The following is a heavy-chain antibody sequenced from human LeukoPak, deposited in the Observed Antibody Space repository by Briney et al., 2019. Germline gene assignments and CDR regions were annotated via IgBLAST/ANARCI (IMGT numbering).Heavy chain of an antibody. J-gene: IGHJ6*02. V-gene: IGHV1-18*01. CDR3: ARDRAYYGMDV. CDR1: GYTFTSYG. CDR2: ISAYNGNT. Sequence: ASVKVSCKASGYTFTSYGISWVRQAPGQGLEWMGWISAYNGNTNYAQKLQGRVTMTTDTSTSTAHMELRSLRSDDTAVYYCARDRAYYGMDVWGQGTTVTVSS.